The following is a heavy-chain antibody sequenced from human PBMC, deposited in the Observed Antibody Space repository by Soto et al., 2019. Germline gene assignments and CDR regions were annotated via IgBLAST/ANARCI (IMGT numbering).Heavy chain of an antibody. D-gene: IGHD2-2*01. V-gene: IGHV3-30*18. Sequence: PGGSLRLSCAASGFTFSSYGMHWVRQAPGKGLEWVAVISYDGSNKYYADSVKGRFTISRENSKNTLYLKMNSLRAEDTAVYYCAKGLSHFDYWGQGTLVTVSS. CDR3: AKGLSHFDY. CDR2: ISYDGSNK. CDR1: GFTFSSYG. J-gene: IGHJ4*02.